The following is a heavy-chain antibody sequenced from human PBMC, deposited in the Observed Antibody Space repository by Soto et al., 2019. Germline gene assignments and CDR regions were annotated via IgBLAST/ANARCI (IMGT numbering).Heavy chain of an antibody. CDR2: ISAYNGNT. CDR1: GYTFTSYS. V-gene: IGHV1-18*04. CDR3: ARDAPPADY. J-gene: IGHJ4*02. Sequence: QVQLVQSGAAVKKPGASVKVYCKASGYTFTSYSISWVRQAPGQGLEWMGWISAYNGNTNYAQMLQGRVTMTTDTSTNTAYRELRSLRSDDTAVYYCARDAPPADYWGQGTLVTVSS.